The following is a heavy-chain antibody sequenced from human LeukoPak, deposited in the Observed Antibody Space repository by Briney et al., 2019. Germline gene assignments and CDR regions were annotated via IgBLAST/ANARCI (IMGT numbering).Heavy chain of an antibody. CDR3: ARARYDSSGYHIRYYFDY. J-gene: IGHJ4*02. CDR2: IDHTGIT. V-gene: IGHV4-59*01. Sequence: SETLSLTCTVSDDSITIYYWSWIRQPPGKGLEWIGYIDHTGITNYNPSLNSRVTISRDTSKNHFSLELSSVTAADTAVYYCARARYDSSGYHIRYYFDYWGQGTLVTVSS. CDR1: DDSITIYY. D-gene: IGHD3-22*01.